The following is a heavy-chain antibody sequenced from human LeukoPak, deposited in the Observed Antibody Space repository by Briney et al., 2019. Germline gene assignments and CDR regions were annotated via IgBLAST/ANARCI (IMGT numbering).Heavy chain of an antibody. CDR3: AKAEGFFGGYYDD. V-gene: IGHV3-9*01. D-gene: IGHD4-23*01. J-gene: IGHJ4*02. Sequence: GGSLRLSCAASGFTFDDYAMHWVRQAPGKGLEWVSGISWNSGSIDYADSVKGRFTISRDNAKNSLYLQMNSLRAEDTAFYYCAKAEGFFGGYYDDWGQGTLVTVSS. CDR2: ISWNSGSI. CDR1: GFTFDDYA.